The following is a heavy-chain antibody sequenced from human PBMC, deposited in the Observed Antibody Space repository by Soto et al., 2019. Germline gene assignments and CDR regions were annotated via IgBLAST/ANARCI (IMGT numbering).Heavy chain of an antibody. J-gene: IGHJ4*02. CDR2: IYTSGST. Sequence: SENLSLTCTVSGGSISSYYWSWIRQPAGKGLEWIGRIYTSGSTNYNPSLKSRVTMSVDTSKNQFSLKLSSVTAADTAVYYCAISPQRFGELAFDYCCQGPLGTVST. CDR3: AISPQRFGELAFDY. D-gene: IGHD3-10*01. V-gene: IGHV4-4*07. CDR1: GGSISSYY.